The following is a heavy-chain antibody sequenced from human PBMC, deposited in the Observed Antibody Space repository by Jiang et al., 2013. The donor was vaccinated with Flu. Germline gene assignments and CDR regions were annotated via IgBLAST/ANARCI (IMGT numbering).Heavy chain of an antibody. D-gene: IGHD3-10*01. CDR2: ISSSSSYI. J-gene: IGHJ3*02. CDR3: ARDQTYGYYGSGSYFLDAFDI. V-gene: IGHV3-21*01. Sequence: GGSLRLSCAASGFTFSSYSMNWVRQAPGKGLEWVSSISSSSSYIYYADSVKGRFTISRDNAKNSLYLQMNSLRAEDTAVYYCARDQTYGYYGSGSYFLDAFDIWGQGTMVTVSS. CDR1: GFTFSSYS.